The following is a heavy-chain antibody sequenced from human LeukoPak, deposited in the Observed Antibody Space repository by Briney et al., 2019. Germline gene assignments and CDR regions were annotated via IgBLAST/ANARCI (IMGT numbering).Heavy chain of an antibody. CDR1: GFSFSSYG. J-gene: IGHJ4*02. V-gene: IGHV3-23*01. Sequence: GGSLRLSCAASGFSFSSYGMSWVRQAPGKGLEWVSAISGTGDSTYYADSVKGRFTISRDNSKSTLYLQMNSLRAEDMAIYYCAKKRDYDIIDYWGQGALVTVSS. D-gene: IGHD3-9*01. CDR3: AKKRDYDIIDY. CDR2: ISGTGDST.